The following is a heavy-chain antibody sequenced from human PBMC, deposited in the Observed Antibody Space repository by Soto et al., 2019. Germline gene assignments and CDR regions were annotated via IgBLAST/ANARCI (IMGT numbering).Heavy chain of an antibody. V-gene: IGHV3-23*01. CDR3: AKFDCGGDCYPHDPRNPRDY. CDR2: ISGSGGST. CDR1: GFTFSSYA. Sequence: GGSLRLSCAASGFTFSSYAMSWVRQAPGKGLEWVSAISGSGGSTYYADSVKGRFTISRDNSKNTLYLQMNSLRAEDTAVYYCAKFDCGGDCYPHDPRNPRDYWGQGTLVTVSS. J-gene: IGHJ4*02. D-gene: IGHD2-21*02.